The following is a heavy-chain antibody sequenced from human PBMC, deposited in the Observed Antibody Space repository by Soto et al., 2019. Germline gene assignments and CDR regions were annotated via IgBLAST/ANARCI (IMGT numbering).Heavy chain of an antibody. Sequence: ASVNVSCKTSGYTFTAYYIHWVRQAPGQGLEWMGWMDPNRGGTTYAQKFQGRVTMTRDTSINTAYMEVSSLRSDDTAVYYCARVHPYYYDSSGYYFPLGYWGQGTLVTVSS. J-gene: IGHJ4*02. V-gene: IGHV1-2*02. D-gene: IGHD3-22*01. CDR3: ARVHPYYYDSSGYYFPLGY. CDR2: MDPNRGGT. CDR1: GYTFTAYY.